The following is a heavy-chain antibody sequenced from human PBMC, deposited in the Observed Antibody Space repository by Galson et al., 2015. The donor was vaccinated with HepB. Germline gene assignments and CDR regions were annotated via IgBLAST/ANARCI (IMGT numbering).Heavy chain of an antibody. CDR1: GGSISSGDYY. Sequence: TLSLTCTVSGGSISSGDYYWSWIRQPPGKGLEWIRYIYYSGSTYYNPSLKSRVTISVDTSKNQFSLKLSSVTAADTAVYYCARVIGYCSSTSCPKIYYYYYYYMDVWGKGTTVTVSS. J-gene: IGHJ6*03. V-gene: IGHV4-30-4*01. CDR2: IYYSGST. CDR3: ARVIGYCSSTSCPKIYYYYYYYMDV. D-gene: IGHD2-2*01.